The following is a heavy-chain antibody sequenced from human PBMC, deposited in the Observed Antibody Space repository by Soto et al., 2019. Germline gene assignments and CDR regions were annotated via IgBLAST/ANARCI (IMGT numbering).Heavy chain of an antibody. J-gene: IGHJ6*03. CDR2: ISAYNGNT. CDR3: ARALSTVYYYYYMDV. Sequence: ASVKVSCKASGYTFTSYGISWVRQAPGQGLEWMGWISAYNGNTNYAQKLQGRVTMTTDTSTSTAYMELRSLRSDDTAVYYCARALSTVYYYYYMDVWGKGTTVTVSS. CDR1: GYTFTSYG. V-gene: IGHV1-18*01.